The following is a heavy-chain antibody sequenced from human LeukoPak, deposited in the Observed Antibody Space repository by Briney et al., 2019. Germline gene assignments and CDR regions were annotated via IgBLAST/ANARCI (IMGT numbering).Heavy chain of an antibody. V-gene: IGHV3-74*01. Sequence: GGSLRLSCAASGFIFSSYWMHWVRHAPGKGLVWVSRINTDGSSTSYADSVKGRFTISRDNAKNTLYLQMNSLRAEDTAVYYCARDFMYSGNCAGCWGQGTLATVSS. D-gene: IGHD6-13*01. CDR3: ARDFMYSGNCAGC. CDR2: INTDGSST. J-gene: IGHJ4*02. CDR1: GFIFSSYW.